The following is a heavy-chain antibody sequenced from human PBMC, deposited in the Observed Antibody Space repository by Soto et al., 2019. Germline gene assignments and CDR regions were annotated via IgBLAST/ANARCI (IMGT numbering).Heavy chain of an antibody. J-gene: IGHJ3*01. CDR2: ISYDGSNK. V-gene: IGHV3-30*18. D-gene: IGHD3-22*01. CDR3: AKDIFSTMKVVSRWAFHV. Sequence: LRLSCADSGFTFSSYGMHWVRQAPGKGLEWVAVISYDGSNKYYADSVKGRFTISRDNSKNTLYLQMNSLRAEDTAVYYCAKDIFSTMKVVSRWAFHVRGKGTMVTV. CDR1: GFTFSSYG.